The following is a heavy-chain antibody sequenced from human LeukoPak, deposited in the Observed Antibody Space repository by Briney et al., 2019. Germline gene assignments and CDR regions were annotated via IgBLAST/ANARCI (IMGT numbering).Heavy chain of an antibody. Sequence: PSETLSLTCTVSRGSISSSSSYYWGWLRQPPGKGLEWIATVYYSGSTYYNPSLRSRVTISVDTSKNQFSLKLSSVTAADTAVYYCARDTGGYSSFDYWGQETLVTVSS. J-gene: IGHJ4*02. CDR3: ARDTGGYSSFDY. D-gene: IGHD2-8*02. V-gene: IGHV4-39*01. CDR1: RGSISSSSSYY. CDR2: VYYSGST.